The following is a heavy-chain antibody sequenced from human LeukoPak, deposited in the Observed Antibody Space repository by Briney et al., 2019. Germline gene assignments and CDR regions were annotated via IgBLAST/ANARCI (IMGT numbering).Heavy chain of an antibody. Sequence: HGESLKISCKGSGYSFTNHWIGWVRQMPGKGLEWMGIIYPGDSDTGYSPSFQGQVTISADKSISTAYLQWSSLKASDTAMYYCARLPQWGGTYHFDYWGQGTLLTVSS. D-gene: IGHD1-26*01. CDR2: IYPGDSDT. CDR1: GYSFTNHW. CDR3: ARLPQWGGTYHFDY. V-gene: IGHV5-51*01. J-gene: IGHJ4*02.